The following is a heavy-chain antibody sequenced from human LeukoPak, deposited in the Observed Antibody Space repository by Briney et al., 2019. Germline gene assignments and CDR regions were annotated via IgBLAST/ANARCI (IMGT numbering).Heavy chain of an antibody. J-gene: IGHJ4*02. CDR2: ISYDGSNK. CDR3: ARDGQWLVRFDY. D-gene: IGHD6-19*01. CDR1: GVTLSNYA. Sequence: PGGSLRLSCVASGVTLSNYAMSWVRQAPGKGLEWVAVISYDGSNKYYADSVKGRFTISRDNSKNTLYLQMNSLRAEDTAVYYCARDGQWLVRFDYWGQGTLVTVSS. V-gene: IGHV3-30*04.